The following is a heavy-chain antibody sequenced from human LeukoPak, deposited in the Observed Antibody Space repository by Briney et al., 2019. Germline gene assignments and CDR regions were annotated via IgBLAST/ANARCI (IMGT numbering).Heavy chain of an antibody. J-gene: IGHJ4*02. CDR2: FDPEDGET. CDR1: GYTLSRLS. D-gene: IGHD5-24*01. CDR3: VTDPYTTTDDNNFEPQGAY. Sequence: ASVKVSCKAPGYTLSRLSIHWVRQPSGKGLEWMGVFDPEDGETIYAQEFQGRATMTADTSADTAYMELSSLTSDDTAVYYCVTDPYTTTDDNNFEPQGAYWGQGTLVTVSS. V-gene: IGHV1-24*01.